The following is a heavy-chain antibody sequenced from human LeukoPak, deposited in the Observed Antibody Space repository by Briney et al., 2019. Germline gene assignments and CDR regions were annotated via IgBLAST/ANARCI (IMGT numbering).Heavy chain of an antibody. D-gene: IGHD6-13*01. CDR3: ARTIAAPFTHYFDY. J-gene: IGHJ4*02. CDR1: GYTFASHG. Sequence: GASVKVSCKAAGYTFASHGITWERQAPGQGLEWVGWININNGETNYAQNVRARVTMTTDTSTNTAYMELWSLRSDETAIYYCARTIAAPFTHYFDYWGQGTLVTVAS. V-gene: IGHV1-18*01. CDR2: ININNGET.